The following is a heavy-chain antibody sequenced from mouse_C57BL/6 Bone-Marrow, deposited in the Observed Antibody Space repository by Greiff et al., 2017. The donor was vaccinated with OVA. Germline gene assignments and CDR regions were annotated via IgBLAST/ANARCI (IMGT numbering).Heavy chain of an antibody. CDR1: GYTFTGYW. Sequence: VQLQQSGAELMKPGASVKLSCKATGYTFTGYWIEWVKQRPGHGLEWIGELLPGSGSTNYNEKFKGKATFTADTSSNTAYMQLGSLTTEDSASYYCARAWDEEYFDVWGTGTTVTVSS. CDR2: LLPGSGST. V-gene: IGHV1-9*01. J-gene: IGHJ1*03. D-gene: IGHD4-1*01. CDR3: ARAWDEEYFDV.